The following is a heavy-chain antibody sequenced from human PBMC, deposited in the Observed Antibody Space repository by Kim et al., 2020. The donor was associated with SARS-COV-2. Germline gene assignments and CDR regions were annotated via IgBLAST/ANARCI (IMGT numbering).Heavy chain of an antibody. Sequence: GGSLRLSCAASGFTFSSYEMNWVRQAPVKGLEWVSYISSSGSTIYYADSVKGRFTISRDNAKNSLYLQMNSLRAEDTAVYYCARVKPQWLVSYGMDVWGQGTTVTVSS. V-gene: IGHV3-48*03. J-gene: IGHJ6*02. CDR1: GFTFSSYE. CDR3: ARVKPQWLVSYGMDV. D-gene: IGHD6-19*01. CDR2: ISSSGSTI.